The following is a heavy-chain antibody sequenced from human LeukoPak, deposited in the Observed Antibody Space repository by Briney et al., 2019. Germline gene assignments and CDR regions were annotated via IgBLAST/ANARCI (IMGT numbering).Heavy chain of an antibody. CDR3: ARWGGIVGATAGSYFDY. CDR1: GFTFSSYA. V-gene: IGHV3-30*04. Sequence: GGSLRLSCAASGFTFSSYAMHWVRQAPGKGLEWVTVISYDGTNKYYTDSVKGRFTISRDNSKNTLYLQMNSLRAEDTAVYYCARWGGIVGATAGSYFDYWGQGTLVTVSS. D-gene: IGHD1-26*01. J-gene: IGHJ4*02. CDR2: ISYDGTNK.